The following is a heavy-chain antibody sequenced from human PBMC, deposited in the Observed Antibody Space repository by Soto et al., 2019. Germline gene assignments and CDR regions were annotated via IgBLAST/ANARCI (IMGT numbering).Heavy chain of an antibody. CDR3: ARDRYDFWRDHYYYGMDV. Sequence: SETLSLTCTVSGGSISSGDYYWSWIRQPPGKGLEWFGYTYYSGSTYYNPSLKSRVTISVDTSKNQFSLKLSSVTAADTAVYYCARDRYDFWRDHYYYGMDVWGQGTTVTVSS. J-gene: IGHJ6*02. D-gene: IGHD3-3*01. CDR2: TYYSGST. V-gene: IGHV4-30-4*01. CDR1: GGSISSGDYY.